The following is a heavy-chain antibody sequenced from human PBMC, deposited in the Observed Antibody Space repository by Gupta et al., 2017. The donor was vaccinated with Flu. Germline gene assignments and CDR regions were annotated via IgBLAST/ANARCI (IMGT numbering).Heavy chain of an antibody. J-gene: IGHJ4*02. CDR2: MSGSGGST. Sequence: RQAPGKGLEWVSSMSGSGGSTYYTDSVKGRFTISRDNSKNTLYLQMNSLRAEDTAVYYCAKDGGIAPRLIDYWGQGTLVTGSS. CDR3: AKDGGIAPRLIDY. V-gene: IGHV3-23*01. D-gene: IGHD6-6*01.